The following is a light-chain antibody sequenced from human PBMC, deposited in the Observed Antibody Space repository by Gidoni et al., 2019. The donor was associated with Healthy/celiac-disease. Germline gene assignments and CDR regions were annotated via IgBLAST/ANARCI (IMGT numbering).Light chain of an antibody. Sequence: EIVLTQSPGTLSLSPGERATLSYRASQSVSSSYLAWYQQKPGQAPRLLIYGASSRATGIPDRFSGSGSGTDFTLTISRLETEDFTVYYCQQYDSSPPYTFXQXTRLEIK. V-gene: IGKV3-20*01. CDR1: QSVSSSY. CDR3: QQYDSSPPYT. CDR2: GAS. J-gene: IGKJ2*01.